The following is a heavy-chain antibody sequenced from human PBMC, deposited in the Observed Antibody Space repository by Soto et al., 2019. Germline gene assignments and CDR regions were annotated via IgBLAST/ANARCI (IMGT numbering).Heavy chain of an antibody. D-gene: IGHD3-10*01. CDR3: ARVGLAYPDYYYFGMDV. V-gene: IGHV1-18*01. CDR1: GYIFTKFG. Sequence: ASVKVSCKTSGYIFTKFGVSWVRQAPGQGPEWLGWISGYYGDSGTTKYPQKVQGRMTLTTDTSTTTAYMELTSMRSDDTAIYYCARVGLAYPDYYYFGMDVWGQGTTVTVSS. J-gene: IGHJ6*02. CDR2: ISGYYGDSGTT.